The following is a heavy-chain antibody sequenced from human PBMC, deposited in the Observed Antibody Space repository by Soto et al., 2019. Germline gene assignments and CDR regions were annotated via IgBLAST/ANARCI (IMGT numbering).Heavy chain of an antibody. V-gene: IGHV3-23*01. J-gene: IGHJ6*02. Sequence: EVQLLEAGGGLVQPGGSQRLSCAASGFTFSSYAMTWVRQAPGKGLEWVSTLSGSGGSTYYAASVKGRFTISRDNSKDTLYLEMNSLRGDDTAVYFCAKQQGPGTPYYYAMDVWGQGTAVTVSS. D-gene: IGHD1-1*01. CDR1: GFTFSSYA. CDR3: AKQQGPGTPYYYAMDV. CDR2: LSGSGGST.